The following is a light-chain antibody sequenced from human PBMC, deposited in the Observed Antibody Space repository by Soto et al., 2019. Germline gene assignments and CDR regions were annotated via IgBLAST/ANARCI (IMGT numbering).Light chain of an antibody. CDR2: AAS. V-gene: IGKV1-27*01. J-gene: IGKJ4*01. CDR3: KKYDGAPLP. Sequence: DIQMTQSPSSLSASVGDRVTITCRAGQDINIYLAWYQQKPGKVPKLLISAASTLQSGVPSRFSGSGSGTDFTLPISSLQPEDVETYYCKKYDGAPLPSGGGTKVEIK. CDR1: QDINIY.